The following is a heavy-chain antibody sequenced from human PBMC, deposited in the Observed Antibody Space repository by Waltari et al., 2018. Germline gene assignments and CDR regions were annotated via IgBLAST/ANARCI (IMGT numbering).Heavy chain of an antibody. V-gene: IGHV3-30-3*01. CDR3: ARDPYSSSWYYFDY. CDR1: GFTFSSYA. CDR2: ISYDGSNK. J-gene: IGHJ4*02. Sequence: QVQLVESGGGVVQPGRSLRLSCAASGFTFSSYAMHWVRQAPGKGLEWVAVISYDGSNKYYAESVKGRFTISRDNSKNTLYLQMNSLRAEDTAVYYCARDPYSSSWYYFDYWGQGTLVTVSS. D-gene: IGHD6-13*01.